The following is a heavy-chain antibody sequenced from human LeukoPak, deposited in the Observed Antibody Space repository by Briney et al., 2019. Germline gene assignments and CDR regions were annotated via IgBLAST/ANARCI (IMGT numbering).Heavy chain of an antibody. D-gene: IGHD1-26*01. V-gene: IGHV3-9*01. J-gene: IGHJ4*02. Sequence: PGGSLRLSCAASGFTFDDYAMHWVRQAPGKGLEWVSGISWNSGSIGYADSVKGRFTISRDNAKNSLYLQMNSLRAEDTAVYYCARGEPELFDYWGQGTLVTVSS. CDR2: ISWNSGSI. CDR3: ARGEPELFDY. CDR1: GFTFDDYA.